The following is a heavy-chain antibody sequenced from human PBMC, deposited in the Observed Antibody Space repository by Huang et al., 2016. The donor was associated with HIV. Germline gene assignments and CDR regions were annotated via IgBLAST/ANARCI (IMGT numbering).Heavy chain of an antibody. J-gene: IGHJ4*02. D-gene: IGHD4-17*01. CDR2: IIPRLGTP. CDR1: GGTFSKYA. V-gene: IGHV1-69*13. Sequence: QVQLVQSGAEVKTPGSSVKVSCKASGGTFSKYAISWVRQAPGQGLEWRGGIIPRLGTPNYARKFQGRGTITADDSTSTTYVEVSSLRSEDTALYYCARGQLGSYGDYDVLYWGQGTLVTVSS. CDR3: ARGQLGSYGDYDVLY.